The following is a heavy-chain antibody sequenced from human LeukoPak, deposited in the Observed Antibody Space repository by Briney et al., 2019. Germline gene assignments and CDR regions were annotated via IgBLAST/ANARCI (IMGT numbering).Heavy chain of an antibody. V-gene: IGHV3-48*04. Sequence: PGGSLRLSCAASGFTFRDYNMHWVRQAPGKGLEWVSHISGSTNSNGYSESVRGRFTISRDDAVNILYLQLNSLRAEDTAVYYCARDPPYSQYMDVWGKETTVTVSS. J-gene: IGHJ6*03. CDR2: ISGSTNSN. D-gene: IGHD6-13*01. CDR1: GFTFRDYN. CDR3: ARDPPYSQYMDV.